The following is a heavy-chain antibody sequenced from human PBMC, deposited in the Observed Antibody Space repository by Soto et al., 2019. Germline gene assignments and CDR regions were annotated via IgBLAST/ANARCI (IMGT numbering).Heavy chain of an antibody. CDR2: IYWDNDK. V-gene: IGHV2-5*02. CDR1: GFSLSTTGVG. J-gene: IGHJ4*02. Sequence: QITLKESGPTLVKPTQTLTLTCSFSGFSLSTTGVGVGWIRQSPGKALEWLAIIYWDNDKRYSISLKSRVTITTDTSKNQVVLTVATMAPVDTGTYYCARSLWFGELHWGQGALVTVSS. CDR3: ARSLWFGELH. D-gene: IGHD3-10*01.